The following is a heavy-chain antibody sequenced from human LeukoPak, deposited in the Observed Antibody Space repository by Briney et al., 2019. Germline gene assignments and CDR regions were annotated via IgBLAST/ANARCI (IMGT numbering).Heavy chain of an antibody. Sequence: ASLKVSCKPSGDTFSSYAISWVRQAPGQGLEWMGGIITIFGTANYAQKFQGRVTITADESTSTAYMELSSLRSEDTAVYYCARPRVVRGGDYGGMDVWGKGTTVTVSS. CDR3: ARPRVVRGGDYGGMDV. V-gene: IGHV1-69*13. CDR1: GDTFSSYA. CDR2: IITIFGTA. J-gene: IGHJ6*04. D-gene: IGHD3-10*01.